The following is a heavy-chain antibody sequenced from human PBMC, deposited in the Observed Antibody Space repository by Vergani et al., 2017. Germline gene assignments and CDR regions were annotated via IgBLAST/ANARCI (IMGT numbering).Heavy chain of an antibody. Sequence: QVQLQESGPGLVKPSQTLSLTCTVSGASINNDFYYWHWIRQPAGKGLEWIGLIYVSGITDYNSSLQSRVSMSVDTSKNQFSLTLTSVTAADPAVYYGARYNKQLRPRAFDLWVQGTMVTVSS. V-gene: IGHV4-61*02. D-gene: IGHD4-23*01. CDR3: ARYNKQLRPRAFDL. CDR2: IYVSGIT. CDR1: GASINNDFYY. J-gene: IGHJ3*01.